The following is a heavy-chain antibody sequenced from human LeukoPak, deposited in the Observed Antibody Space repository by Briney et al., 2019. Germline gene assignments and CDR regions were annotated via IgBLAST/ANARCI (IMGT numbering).Heavy chain of an antibody. Sequence: PSETLSLTCAVSGYSISSGYYWGWIRQPPGKGPEWIGSIYHSGSTYYNPSLKSRVTISVDTSKNQFSLKLSSVTAADTAVCYCARGGSGSYYDYYFDYWGQGTLVTVSS. CDR3: ARGGSGSYYDYYFDY. CDR1: GYSISSGYY. J-gene: IGHJ4*02. V-gene: IGHV4-38-2*01. D-gene: IGHD3-10*01. CDR2: IYHSGST.